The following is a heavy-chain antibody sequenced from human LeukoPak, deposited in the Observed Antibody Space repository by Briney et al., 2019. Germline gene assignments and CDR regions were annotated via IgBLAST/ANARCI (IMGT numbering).Heavy chain of an antibody. CDR2: INHSGST. CDR1: GGSFSGYY. CDR3: ARSAGSGWYGIDS. D-gene: IGHD6-19*01. V-gene: IGHV4-34*01. J-gene: IGHJ4*02. Sequence: SETLSLTCAVYGGSFSGYYWSWIRQPPGKGLEWIGEINHSGSTNYNPSLKSRVTISVDTSKNQFSLKLSSVTAADTAMYYCARSAGSGWYGIDSWGQGTLVTVSS.